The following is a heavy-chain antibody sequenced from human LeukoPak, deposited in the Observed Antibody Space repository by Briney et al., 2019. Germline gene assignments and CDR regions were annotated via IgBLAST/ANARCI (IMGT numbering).Heavy chain of an antibody. J-gene: IGHJ1*01. CDR2: IWYDGSNK. Sequence: PGGSLRLSCAASGFTFDDFAMHWVRQAPGKGLEWVAVIWYDGSNKYYADSVKGRFTISRDNSKNTLYLQMNSLRAEDTAVYYCARGSQQLLDDWGQGTLVTVSS. CDR3: ARGSQQLLDD. D-gene: IGHD6-13*01. CDR1: GFTFDDFA. V-gene: IGHV3-33*08.